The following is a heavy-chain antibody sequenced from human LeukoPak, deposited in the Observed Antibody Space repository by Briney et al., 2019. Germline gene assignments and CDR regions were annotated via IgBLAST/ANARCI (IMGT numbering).Heavy chain of an antibody. CDR2: ISSSGSTI. V-gene: IGHV3-48*03. CDR3: ARKYCSSTSCLIDN. CDR1: GFTFSSYE. D-gene: IGHD2-2*01. J-gene: IGHJ4*02. Sequence: GGSLRLSCAASGFTFSSYEMNWVRRGPGKGLEWVSYISSSGSTIYYADSVKGRFTVSRDNAKNSLYLQMNSLRAEDTAVYYCARKYCSSTSCLIDNWGQGTLVTVSS.